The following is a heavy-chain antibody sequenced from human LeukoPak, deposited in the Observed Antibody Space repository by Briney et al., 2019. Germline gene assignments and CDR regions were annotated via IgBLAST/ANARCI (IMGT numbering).Heavy chain of an antibody. CDR1: GFTFSSYA. Sequence: PGGSLRLSCAASGFTFSSYAMSWVRQAPGKGLEWGSAISGSGGSTYYADSVKGRFTISRDNSKNTLYLQMNSLRAEDTAVYYCAKELSLGCSSTRCYTEGFDYWGQGTLVTVSS. CDR2: ISGSGGST. D-gene: IGHD2-2*02. CDR3: AKELSLGCSSTRCYTEGFDY. V-gene: IGHV3-23*01. J-gene: IGHJ4*02.